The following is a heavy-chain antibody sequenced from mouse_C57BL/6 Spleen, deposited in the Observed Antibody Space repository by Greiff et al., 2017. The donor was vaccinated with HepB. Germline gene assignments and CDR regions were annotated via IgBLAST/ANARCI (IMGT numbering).Heavy chain of an antibody. D-gene: IGHD1-1*01. CDR1: GYTFTSYW. Sequence: QVHVKQPGAELVKPGASVKLSCKASGYTFTSYWMQWVKQRPGQGLEWIGEIDPSDSYTNYNQKFKGKATLTVDTSSSTAYMQLSSLTSEDSAVYYCARRYYYGSSYPYFDYWGQGTTLTVSS. V-gene: IGHV1-50*01. J-gene: IGHJ2*01. CDR2: IDPSDSYT. CDR3: ARRYYYGSSYPYFDY.